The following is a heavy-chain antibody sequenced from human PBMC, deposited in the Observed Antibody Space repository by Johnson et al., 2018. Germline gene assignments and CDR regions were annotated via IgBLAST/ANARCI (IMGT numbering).Heavy chain of an antibody. CDR2: IWSGESFL. Sequence: VQLQESGGGLVQPGGSLRLSCEASGFTFGNFAMNWVRQAPGKGLEGVSHIWSGESFLGYADSVKGRFTVSRDNGKNSLYLQLNSLRAEDTAVYYCVKDDRPTLRPAAYFQHWGQGTLVTVSS. CDR1: GFTFGNFA. CDR3: VKDDRPTLRPAAYFQH. V-gene: IGHV3-48*01. J-gene: IGHJ1*01. D-gene: IGHD2-15*01.